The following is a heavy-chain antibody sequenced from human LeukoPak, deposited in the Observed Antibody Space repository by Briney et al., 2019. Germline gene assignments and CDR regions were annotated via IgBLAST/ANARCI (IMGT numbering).Heavy chain of an antibody. CDR2: IYYSGST. D-gene: IGHD4-17*01. CDR3: ARSAFLTTVTPIDY. CDR1: GGSISSGDYY. Sequence: SQTLSLTCTVSGGSISSGDYYWSWIRQPPGKGLEWIGYIYYSGSTYYNPSLKSRVTISVDTSKNQFSLKLSSVTAADTAVYYCARSAFLTTVTPIDYWGQGTLVTVSS. V-gene: IGHV4-30-4*08. J-gene: IGHJ4*02.